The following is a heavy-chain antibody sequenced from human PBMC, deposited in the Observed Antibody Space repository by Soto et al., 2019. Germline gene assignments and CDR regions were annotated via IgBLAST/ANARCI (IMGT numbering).Heavy chain of an antibody. V-gene: IGHV1-18*01. CDR1: GYTFTNYG. CDR2: ISAYNGIT. D-gene: IGHD4-17*01. J-gene: IGHJ3*02. Sequence: DQLVQSGAEVKKPGASVKVSCKASGYTFTNYGISWVRQAPGQGLEWMGRISAYNGITNYAQKFQGRVTMTTDTSTTTAYMELRSLRSDDTAVYYCAGHGDYDGSALDIWGQGTMVTVSS. CDR3: AGHGDYDGSALDI.